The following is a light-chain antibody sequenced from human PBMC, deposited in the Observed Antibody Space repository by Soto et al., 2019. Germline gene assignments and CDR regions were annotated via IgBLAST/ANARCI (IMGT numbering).Light chain of an antibody. CDR3: QQYNSYSIT. J-gene: IGKJ5*01. Sequence: DIQMTQSPSTLSASVGDRVTITCRASQSISSWLAWYQQKPGKAPKLLIYDASSLESGVPSRFSGSGSGTEFTLTISSLKHDDFATYYCQQYNSYSITFGQGTRL. V-gene: IGKV1-5*01. CDR2: DAS. CDR1: QSISSW.